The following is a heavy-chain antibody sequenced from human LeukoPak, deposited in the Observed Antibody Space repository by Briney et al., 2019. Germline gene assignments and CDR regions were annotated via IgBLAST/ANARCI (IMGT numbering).Heavy chain of an antibody. D-gene: IGHD5-18*01. Sequence: SQTLSLTCTVSGSSISSGGYYWSWIRQHPGKGLEWIGYIYYSGSTYYNPSLKSRVTISVDTSKNQFSLKLSSVTAADTAVYYCAREPRYSYGSSYGMDVWGQGTTVTVSS. J-gene: IGHJ6*02. CDR3: AREPRYSYGSSYGMDV. CDR2: IYYSGST. CDR1: GSSISSGGYY. V-gene: IGHV4-31*03.